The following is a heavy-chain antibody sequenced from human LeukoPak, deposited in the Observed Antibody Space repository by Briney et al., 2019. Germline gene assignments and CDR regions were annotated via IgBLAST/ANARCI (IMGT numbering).Heavy chain of an antibody. CDR1: GGSISSYY. Sequence: SETLSLTCTVSGGSISSYYWSWIRQPPGKGLEWIGYIYYSGSTNYNPSLKSRVTISVGRSKNQFSLKLSSVTAADTAVYYCARTTEGGYTYDYFYYYYMDVWGKGTTVTISS. CDR3: ARTTEGGYTYDYFYYYYMDV. J-gene: IGHJ6*03. D-gene: IGHD5-18*01. CDR2: IYYSGST. V-gene: IGHV4-59*01.